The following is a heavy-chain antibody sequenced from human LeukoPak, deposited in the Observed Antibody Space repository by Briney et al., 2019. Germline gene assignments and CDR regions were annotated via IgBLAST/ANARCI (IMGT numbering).Heavy chain of an antibody. D-gene: IGHD3-9*01. CDR3: ARGSTISFRGDAFDI. V-gene: IGHV4-30-4*01. CDR1: GGSISSGVYY. CDR2: IYYSGST. Sequence: SETLSLTCTVSGGSISSGVYYWSWIRQPPGKGLEWIGYIYYSGSTYYNPSLKSRVTISVDTSKNQFSLKLSSVTAADTTVYYCARGSTISFRGDAFDIWGQGTMVTVSS. J-gene: IGHJ3*02.